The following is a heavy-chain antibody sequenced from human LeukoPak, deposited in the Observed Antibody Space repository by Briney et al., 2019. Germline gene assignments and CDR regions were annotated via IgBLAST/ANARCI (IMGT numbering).Heavy chain of an antibody. CDR1: GFTFSSYW. D-gene: IGHD3-10*01. V-gene: IGHV3-74*01. CDR3: AKGLYGSGSYPDY. J-gene: IGHJ4*02. Sequence: GGSLRLSCAASGFTFSSYWMQWVRQAPGKGLVWVSHISSDGSSTSYADSVKGRFTISRDNAKNSLYLQMNSLRAEDMALYYCAKGLYGSGSYPDYWGQGTLVTVSS. CDR2: ISSDGSST.